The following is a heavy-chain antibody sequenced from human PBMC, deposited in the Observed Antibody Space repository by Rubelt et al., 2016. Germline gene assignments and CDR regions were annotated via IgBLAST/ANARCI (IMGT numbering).Heavy chain of an antibody. Sequence: QLVESGGGVVQPGRSLRLSCAASGFTFSSYSMNWVRQAPGKGLEWVSSISSSSSYIYYADSVKGRFTISRDNAKNSLYLQMNSLRAEDTAVYYCARALNNWNDVHYYYGMDVWGQGTTVTVSS. D-gene: IGHD1-1*01. J-gene: IGHJ6*02. CDR1: GFTFSSYS. CDR3: ARALNNWNDVHYYYGMDV. V-gene: IGHV3-21*01. CDR2: ISSSSSYI.